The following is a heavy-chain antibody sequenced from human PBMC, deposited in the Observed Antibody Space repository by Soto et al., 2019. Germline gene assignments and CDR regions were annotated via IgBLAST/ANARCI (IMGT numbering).Heavy chain of an antibody. CDR1: GDSINSGNYY. D-gene: IGHD2-2*01. CDR2: IYYSGST. J-gene: IGHJ6*02. CDR3: ARVRQYCGSTSCSHYGMDV. Sequence: SETLSLTCTVSGDSINSGNYYWTWIRQHPGKGLEWIGYIYYSGSTYYNPSLKSRVTISVDTSKNQFSLKLSSVTAADTAVFYCARVRQYCGSTSCSHYGMDVWGQGTTVTVSS. V-gene: IGHV4-31*03.